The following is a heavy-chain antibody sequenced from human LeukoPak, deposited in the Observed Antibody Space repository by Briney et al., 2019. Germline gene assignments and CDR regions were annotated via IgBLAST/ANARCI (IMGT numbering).Heavy chain of an antibody. Sequence: GESLKISCKGSGYSFANHWIGWVRQMPGKGLEWMGIIYLGDSDTKYSPSFQGQVTISVDKSINTAYLQWSSLKASDTAMYFCATWGARGSSGYWDTDVWGKGTTVTVSS. CDR3: ATWGARGSSGYWDTDV. D-gene: IGHD3-22*01. V-gene: IGHV5-51*01. CDR2: IYLGDSDT. CDR1: GYSFANHW. J-gene: IGHJ6*03.